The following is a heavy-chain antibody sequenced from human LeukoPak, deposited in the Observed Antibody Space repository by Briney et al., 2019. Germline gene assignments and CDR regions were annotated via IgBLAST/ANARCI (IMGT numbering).Heavy chain of an antibody. CDR1: GFTFTAYT. CDR2: IRYGGSSK. V-gene: IGHV3-30*02. D-gene: IGHD2-15*01. CDR3: ARGGRSPFDY. J-gene: IGHJ4*02. Sequence: GGSLRLSCAASGFTFTAYTINWVRQAPGKGLEWVAFIRYGGSSKYYAESVKGRFTISRDNAKNTLYLQMNSLRAEDTAVYYCARGGRSPFDYWGQGTLVTVSS.